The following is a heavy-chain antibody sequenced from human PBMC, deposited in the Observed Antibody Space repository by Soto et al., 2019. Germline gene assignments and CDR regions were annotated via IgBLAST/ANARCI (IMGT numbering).Heavy chain of an antibody. CDR2: IYSGGST. V-gene: IGHV3-66*01. CDR3: ARDRTGPFDY. D-gene: IGHD3-9*01. CDR1: GFNFGNYG. J-gene: IGHJ4*02. Sequence: PGGSLRLSCAASGFNFGNYGITWVRPAPGKGLEWVSVIYSGGSTYYADSVKGRFTISRDNSKNTLYLQMNSLRAEDTAVYYCARDRTGPFDYWGQGTLVTVSS.